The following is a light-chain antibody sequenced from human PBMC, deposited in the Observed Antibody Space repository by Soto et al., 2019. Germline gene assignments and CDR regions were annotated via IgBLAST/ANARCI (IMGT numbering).Light chain of an antibody. Sequence: EIVMPQSPATLSVSPGERATLSCRASQSISNNLAWYQHKPGQAPRLLIYGASTRATGIPAKFSGSGSGTEFTVTISSLQSEDFAVYYGQQYNCFPWTFGQGTKVEIK. CDR1: QSISNN. CDR2: GAS. J-gene: IGKJ1*01. V-gene: IGKV3-15*01. CDR3: QQYNCFPWT.